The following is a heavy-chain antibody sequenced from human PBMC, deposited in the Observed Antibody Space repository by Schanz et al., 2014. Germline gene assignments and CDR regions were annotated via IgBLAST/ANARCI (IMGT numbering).Heavy chain of an antibody. CDR3: AKGRFGELSAFDI. Sequence: EVQLVESGGGLVQPGGSLRLSCAASGFSVGNKYMNWVRQAPGKGLEWVSVIGVDGTTTYYADSVKGRFTISRDNSKNTLYLQMNSLRAEDTAVYYCAKGRFGELSAFDIWGQGTMVTVSS. CDR1: GFSVGNKY. J-gene: IGHJ3*02. V-gene: IGHV3-23*04. CDR2: IGVDGTTT. D-gene: IGHD3-10*01.